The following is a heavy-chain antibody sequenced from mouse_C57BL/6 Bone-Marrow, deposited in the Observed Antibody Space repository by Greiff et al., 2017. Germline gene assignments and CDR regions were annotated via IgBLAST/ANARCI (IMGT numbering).Heavy chain of an antibody. J-gene: IGHJ3*01. CDR3: ARSHYDGFAY. V-gene: IGHV1-80*01. D-gene: IGHD2-4*01. CDR2: IYPGDGDT. Sequence: VQRVESGAELVKPGASVKISCKASGYAFRSYWMNWVKQRPGKGLEWIGQIYPGDGDTNYNGKLKGKATLTADKSSSTAYMQLSSLTSEDSAVYFCARSHYDGFAYWGQGTLVTVSA. CDR1: GYAFRSYW.